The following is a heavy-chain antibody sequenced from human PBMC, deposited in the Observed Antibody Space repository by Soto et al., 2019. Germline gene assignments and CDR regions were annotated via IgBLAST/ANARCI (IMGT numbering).Heavy chain of an antibody. CDR2: IYYSGST. D-gene: IGHD3-10*01. CDR1: GGSISSYH. V-gene: IGHV4-59*08. CDR3: ARQNLYESGTYYFDY. J-gene: IGHJ4*02. Sequence: QVQLQESGPGLVKPSETLSLTCTVSGGSISSYHWSWIRQPQGKGLGWVGHIYYSGSTNYNPSLQSRLTISVDTSKNQFSLKRSSVTAADTAVYYGARQNLYESGTYYFDYWGQGTLVTVSS.